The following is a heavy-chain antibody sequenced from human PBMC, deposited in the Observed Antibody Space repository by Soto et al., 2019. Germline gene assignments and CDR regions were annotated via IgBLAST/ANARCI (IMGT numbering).Heavy chain of an antibody. J-gene: IGHJ4*02. D-gene: IGHD4-17*01. CDR2: INPSGRRP. CDR3: ARGYLSTVTTYGYFDY. CDR1: GYTFTSYY. V-gene: IGHV1-46*03. Sequence: QVQMMQCGAEVKKPGASVRVSCKASGYTFTSYYIHWVREAPGQGLEWMGIINPSGRRPSYAQRFQGRVTMTRDTSTCTVYMDLSSLRSEDTAVYYCARGYLSTVTTYGYFDYWGKGTLVTVAS.